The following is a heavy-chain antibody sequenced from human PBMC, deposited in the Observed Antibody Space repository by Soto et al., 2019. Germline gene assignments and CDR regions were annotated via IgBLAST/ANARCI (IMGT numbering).Heavy chain of an antibody. CDR3: ARDTDPPIFDWFPGYFQH. Sequence: GGSLRLSCAASGFTFSSYSMNWVRQAPGKGLEWVSSISSSSSYIYYADSVKGRFTISRDNAKNSLYLQMNSLRAEDTAVYYCARDTDPPIFDWFPGYFQHWGQGTLVTVSS. CDR1: GFTFSSYS. V-gene: IGHV3-21*01. J-gene: IGHJ1*01. CDR2: ISSSSSYI. D-gene: IGHD3-9*01.